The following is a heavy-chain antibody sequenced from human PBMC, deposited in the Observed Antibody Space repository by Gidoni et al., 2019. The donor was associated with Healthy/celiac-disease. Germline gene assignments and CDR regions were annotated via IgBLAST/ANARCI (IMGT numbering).Heavy chain of an antibody. J-gene: IGHJ6*02. CDR2: IIPIRGRA. V-gene: IGHV1-69*04. CDR1: GGTFSSYA. CDR3: ARDAVTTSYYYGMDV. Sequence: QVQLVQSGAEVKKPGSSVKVSCKASGGTFSSYAISWVRQAPGQGLEWMGRIIPIRGRANYAQKFQGRVTITADKSTSTAYMELSSLRSEDTAVYYCARDAVTTSYYYGMDVWGQGTTVTVSS. D-gene: IGHD4-4*01.